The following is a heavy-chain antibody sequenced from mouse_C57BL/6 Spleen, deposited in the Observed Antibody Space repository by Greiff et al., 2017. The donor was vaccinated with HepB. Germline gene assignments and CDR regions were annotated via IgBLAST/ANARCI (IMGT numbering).Heavy chain of an antibody. D-gene: IGHD2-2*01. J-gene: IGHJ1*03. CDR1: GFTFSSYG. Sequence: EVHLVESGGDLVKPGGSLKLSCAASGFTFSSYGMSWVRQTPDKRLEWVATISSGGSYTYYPDSVKGRFTISRDNAKNTLYLQMSSLKSEDTAMYYCARQGYYGYDDWYFDVWGTGTTVTVSS. CDR3: ARQGYYGYDDWYFDV. V-gene: IGHV5-6*01. CDR2: ISSGGSYT.